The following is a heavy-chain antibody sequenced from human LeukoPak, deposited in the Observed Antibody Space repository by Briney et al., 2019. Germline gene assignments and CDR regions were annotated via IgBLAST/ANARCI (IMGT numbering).Heavy chain of an antibody. D-gene: IGHD3-3*01. V-gene: IGHV1-18*01. CDR3: ARDRPRYYDFWDPGFDY. CDR1: GYTFTGYG. Sequence: ASVKVSCKTSGYTFTGYGISWVRQAPGQGLEWMGWISAYNGNTNSAQKFLGRVTMTTDTSTSTAYMELRSLRSDDTAVYYCARDRPRYYDFWDPGFDYWGQGTLVTVSS. CDR2: ISAYNGNT. J-gene: IGHJ4*02.